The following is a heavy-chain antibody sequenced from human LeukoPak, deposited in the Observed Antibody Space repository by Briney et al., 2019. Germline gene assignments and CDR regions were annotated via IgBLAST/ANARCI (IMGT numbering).Heavy chain of an antibody. CDR2: ISYDGSNK. Sequence: PGGSLRLSCTASGLTFSSCAMSWVRQAPGKGLEWVAVISYDGSNKYYADSVKGRFTISRDNSKNTLFVQMNSLRAEDTAVYYCAGGYCSSTSCNVLDHWGQGTLVTVAS. D-gene: IGHD2-2*01. CDR1: GLTFSSCA. V-gene: IGHV3-30-3*01. J-gene: IGHJ4*02. CDR3: AGGYCSSTSCNVLDH.